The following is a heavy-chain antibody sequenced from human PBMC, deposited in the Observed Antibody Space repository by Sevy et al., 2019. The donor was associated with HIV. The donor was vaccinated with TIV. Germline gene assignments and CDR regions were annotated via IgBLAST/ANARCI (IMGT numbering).Heavy chain of an antibody. D-gene: IGHD3-22*01. CDR1: GFTFSSYA. Sequence: GGSLRLSCAASGFTFSSYAMSWVRQAPGKGLEWVSAISGSGGSTYYADSVKGRFTSSRDNSKNTLYLQMNSLRAEDTAVYYCAKQGYYDSSALGYWGQGTLVTVSS. CDR3: AKQGYYDSSALGY. V-gene: IGHV3-23*01. CDR2: ISGSGGST. J-gene: IGHJ4*02.